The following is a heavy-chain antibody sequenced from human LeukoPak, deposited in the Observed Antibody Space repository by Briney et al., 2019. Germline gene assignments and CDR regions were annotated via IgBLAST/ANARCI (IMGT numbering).Heavy chain of an antibody. D-gene: IGHD2-15*01. CDR1: GGSISNYY. J-gene: IGHJ3*02. CDR2: IHYSGST. CDR3: ARGGWSLDI. V-gene: IGHV4-59*01. Sequence: SETLSLTCAVSGGSISNYYWSWIRQPPGKGLEWIGYIHYSGSTNYNPSLKSRVTISVDTPKNQFSLKLGSVTAADTAVYYCARGGWSLDIWGQGTMVTVSS.